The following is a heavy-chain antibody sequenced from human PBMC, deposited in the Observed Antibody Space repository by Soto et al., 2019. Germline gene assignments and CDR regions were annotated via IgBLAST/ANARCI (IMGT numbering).Heavy chain of an antibody. CDR1: GFTFSSYA. V-gene: IGHV3-30*18. Sequence: QVQLMESGGGVVQPGRSLRLSCAASGFTFSSYAMHRVRQAPGKGLEWVAVTSYDGSNKYYADSVKGRFTISRDNAKNTLYLQMDSLRAEDTAVYYCIKDHSDGSNLRDLGLIDLWGQGTLLTVSS. CDR2: TSYDGSNK. D-gene: IGHD3-16*01. CDR3: IKDHSDGSNLRDLGLIDL. J-gene: IGHJ5*02.